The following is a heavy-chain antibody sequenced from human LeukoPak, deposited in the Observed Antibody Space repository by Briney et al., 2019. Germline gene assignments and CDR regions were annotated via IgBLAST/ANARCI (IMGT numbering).Heavy chain of an antibody. CDR1: GGSISSYY. CDR3: ARVLRYFDPPYYYYYMDV. V-gene: IGHV4-59*01. J-gene: IGHJ6*03. D-gene: IGHD3-9*01. Sequence: SETLSLTCTVSGGSISSYYWSWIRQPPGKGLEWIGYIYYSGSTNYNPSLKSRVTISVDTSKNQFSLKLSSVTAADTAVYYCARVLRYFDPPYYYYYMDVWGKGTTVTVPS. CDR2: IYYSGST.